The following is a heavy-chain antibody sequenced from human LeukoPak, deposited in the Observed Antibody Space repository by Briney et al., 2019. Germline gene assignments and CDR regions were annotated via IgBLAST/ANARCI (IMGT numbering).Heavy chain of an antibody. V-gene: IGHV3-23*01. CDR1: GFTFSSYA. CDR2: ISGSAGST. J-gene: IGHJ4*02. CDR3: AKYIPSSSGYDY. Sequence: SGGSLRLSCAASGFTFSSYAMSWVRQAPGKGLEWVSVISGSAGSTYYADSVKGRFTTSRDNSKNTLYLQMNSLRAGDTAVYYCAKYIPSSSGYDYWGQGTLVTVSS. D-gene: IGHD3-22*01.